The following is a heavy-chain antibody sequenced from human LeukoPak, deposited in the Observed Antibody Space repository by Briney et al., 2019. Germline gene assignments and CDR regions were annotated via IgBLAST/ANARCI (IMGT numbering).Heavy chain of an antibody. CDR3: ARGGFIAARRGYNWFDP. D-gene: IGHD6-6*01. CDR1: EYTFTSHY. V-gene: IGHV1-46*01. Sequence: ASVKVSCKASEYTFTSHYMHWVRQAPGQGLEWMGIINPSGGSTNYAQKFQGRVTMTRDTSTSTVYMELSSLRSEDTAVYYCARGGFIAARRGYNWFDPWGQGTLVTVSS. CDR2: INPSGGST. J-gene: IGHJ5*02.